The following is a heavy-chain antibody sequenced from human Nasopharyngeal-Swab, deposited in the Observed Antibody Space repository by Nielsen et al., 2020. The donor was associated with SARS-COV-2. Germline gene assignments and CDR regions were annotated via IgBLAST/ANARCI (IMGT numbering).Heavy chain of an antibody. CDR2: IYPDDSDT. Sequence: GESLKISCEGSGFTFTTHYIAWVRQVPGRAFEWMGMIYPDDSDTRYSPSFQGQVTMSVDKSLSIANLQWSSLRDSDSAKYFCAKSKYGGASYDAFGVWGQGTVVTVSS. V-gene: IGHV5-51*01. CDR1: GFTFTTHY. D-gene: IGHD4-23*01. CDR3: AKSKYGGASYDAFGV. J-gene: IGHJ3*01.